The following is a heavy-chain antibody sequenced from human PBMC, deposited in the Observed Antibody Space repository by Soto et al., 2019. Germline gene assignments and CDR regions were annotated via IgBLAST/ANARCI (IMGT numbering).Heavy chain of an antibody. Sequence: QVQLVESGGGLVKPGGSLRLSCAASGFTFSDYYMSWIRQAPGKGLEWVSYISSSSSYTNYADSVKGRFTISRDNAKNSLYLQLNSLRAEDTAVYYCARDHYGPGWFDPWGQGTLVTVSS. CDR3: ARDHYGPGWFDP. CDR2: ISSSSSYT. D-gene: IGHD3-10*01. V-gene: IGHV3-11*05. J-gene: IGHJ5*02. CDR1: GFTFSDYY.